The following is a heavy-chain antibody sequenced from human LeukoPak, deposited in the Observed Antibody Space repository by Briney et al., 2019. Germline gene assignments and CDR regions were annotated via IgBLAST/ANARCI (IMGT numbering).Heavy chain of an antibody. CDR3: ARSGRRNTVTTSRYFDY. CDR1: GGSIISSSYY. J-gene: IGHJ4*02. V-gene: IGHV4-39*01. D-gene: IGHD4-17*01. CDR2: IYYSGST. Sequence: SETLSLTCTVSGGSIISSSYYWGWIRQPPGKGLEWIGSIYYSGSTYYNPSLKSRVTISVDTSKNQFSLKLTSVTAADTAVFHCARSGRRNTVTTSRYFDYWGQGTLVTVSS.